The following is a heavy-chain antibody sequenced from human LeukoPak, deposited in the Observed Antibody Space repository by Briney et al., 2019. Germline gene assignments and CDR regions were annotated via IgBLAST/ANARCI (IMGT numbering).Heavy chain of an antibody. CDR1: GGTFSSYA. Sequence: SVKVSCKASGGTFSSYAISWVRQAPGQGLEWVGRIIPILGIANYAQKFQGRVTITVDKSTSTAYMELSSLRSEDTAVYYCARGHYGSGSYYNDYWGQGTLVTVSS. CDR2: IIPILGIA. D-gene: IGHD3-10*01. CDR3: ARGHYGSGSYYNDY. V-gene: IGHV1-69*04. J-gene: IGHJ4*02.